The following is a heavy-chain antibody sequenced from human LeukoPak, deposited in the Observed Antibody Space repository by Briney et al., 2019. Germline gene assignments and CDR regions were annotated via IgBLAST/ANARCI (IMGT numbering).Heavy chain of an antibody. CDR2: IYYSGST. V-gene: IGHV4-59*01. D-gene: IGHD4-17*01. CDR1: GGSISSYY. J-gene: IGHJ6*02. Sequence: SETLSLTCTVSGGSISSYYWSWIRQPPGKGLEWIGYIYYSGSTNYNPSLKSRVTISVDTSKNQFSLRLSSVTAAGTAVYYCARGGLTTKDYYYYGMDVWGQGTTVTVSS. CDR3: ARGGLTTKDYYYYGMDV.